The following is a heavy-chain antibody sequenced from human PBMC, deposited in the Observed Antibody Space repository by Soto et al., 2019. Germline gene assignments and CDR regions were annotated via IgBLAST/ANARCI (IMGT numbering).Heavy chain of an antibody. D-gene: IGHD3-10*01. Sequence: PSETQSLTCTVSGASIISFYWSWIRQPPGKGLEWIGYIYYSGSTNYNPSLKSRVTISGDTSKNQFSLKLSSVTAADTAVYYCARLRYYYGSGSYYPGYFDYWGQGILVTVSS. J-gene: IGHJ4*02. CDR3: ARLRYYYGSGSYYPGYFDY. CDR1: GASIISFY. CDR2: IYYSGST. V-gene: IGHV4-59*08.